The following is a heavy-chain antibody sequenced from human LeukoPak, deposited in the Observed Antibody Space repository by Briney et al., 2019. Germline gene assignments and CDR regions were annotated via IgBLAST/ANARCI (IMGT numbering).Heavy chain of an antibody. Sequence: ASVEVSCKASGYTFTSYGISWVRQAPGQGLEWMGWISAYNGNTNYAQKLQGRVTMTTDTSTSTAYMELRSLRFDDTAVYYCARWGATRRYYYGMDVWGQGTTVTVSS. D-gene: IGHD1-26*01. J-gene: IGHJ6*02. CDR1: GYTFTSYG. CDR2: ISAYNGNT. CDR3: ARWGATRRYYYGMDV. V-gene: IGHV1-18*01.